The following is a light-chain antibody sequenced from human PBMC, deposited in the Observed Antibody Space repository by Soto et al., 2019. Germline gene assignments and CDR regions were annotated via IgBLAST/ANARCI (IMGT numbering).Light chain of an antibody. CDR1: SSNIGNDH. V-gene: IGLV1-51*02. CDR2: EAY. J-gene: IGLJ1*01. CDR3: GAWDSSLRAYV. Sequence: QSVLTQPPSVSAAPGQTVTISCSGSSSNIGNDHVSCYQQLLVTALNLLIYEAYKRPSGIPDRFSGSRAGTSATLDITGLQTGDEADYYCGAWDSSLRAYVFGPGTKLTVL.